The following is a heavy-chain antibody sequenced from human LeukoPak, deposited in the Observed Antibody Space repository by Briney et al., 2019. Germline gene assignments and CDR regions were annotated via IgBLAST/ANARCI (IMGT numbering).Heavy chain of an antibody. CDR3: ARHSSRDHRYYFDS. CDR2: IYPGDSDT. J-gene: IGHJ4*02. CDR1: GYSFTNYW. Sequence: GESLKISCKASGYSFTNYWIGWVRQMPGKGLDWMGIIYPGDSDTRYSPSFQGQVTISADKSITTAYLYWSSLRASDTAIYYCARHSSRDHRYYFDSWGQGTLVSVSS. V-gene: IGHV5-51*01.